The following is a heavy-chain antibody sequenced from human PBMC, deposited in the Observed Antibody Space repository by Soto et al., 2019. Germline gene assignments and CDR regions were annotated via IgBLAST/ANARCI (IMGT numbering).Heavy chain of an antibody. CDR2: ISAYNGNT. D-gene: IGHD3-10*01. V-gene: IGHV1-18*04. Sequence: QVQLVQSGAEVKKPGASVKVSCKASGYTFTSYGISWVRQAPGQGLEWMGWISAYNGNTNYAQKLQGRVTMTTDTYTITAYIELRSLRSDDTAVYYCARYGLWFGKPMRDYGMDVWGQGTTVTVSS. J-gene: IGHJ6*02. CDR3: ARYGLWFGKPMRDYGMDV. CDR1: GYTFTSYG.